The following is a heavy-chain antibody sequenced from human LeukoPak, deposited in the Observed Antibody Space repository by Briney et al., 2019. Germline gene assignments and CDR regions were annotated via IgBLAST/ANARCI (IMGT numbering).Heavy chain of an antibody. J-gene: IGHJ5*02. CDR3: ARDYYDILTWPRYFDL. D-gene: IGHD3-9*01. Sequence: SETLSLTCTVSGDSISSYYWTWIRQPAGKGLEWIGSIYYSGSTYYNPSLKSRVTISVDTSKNQFSLKLSSVTAADTAVYYCARDYYDILTWPRYFDLWGQGTLVTVSS. V-gene: IGHV4-59*05. CDR1: GDSISSYY. CDR2: IYYSGST.